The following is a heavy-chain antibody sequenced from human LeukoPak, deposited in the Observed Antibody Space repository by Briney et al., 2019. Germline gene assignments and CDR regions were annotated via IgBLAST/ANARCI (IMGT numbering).Heavy chain of an antibody. V-gene: IGHV1-46*01. D-gene: IGHD3-10*02. CDR2: INPSGGST. Sequence: ASVKVSCKASGYTFTSYYMHWVRQAPGQGLEWMGIINPSGGSTSYAQKFQGRVTMTRDMSTSTVYMELSSLRSEDTAVYYCARASMLRHMDVWGKGTTVTVSS. CDR3: ARASMLRHMDV. CDR1: GYTFTSYY. J-gene: IGHJ6*03.